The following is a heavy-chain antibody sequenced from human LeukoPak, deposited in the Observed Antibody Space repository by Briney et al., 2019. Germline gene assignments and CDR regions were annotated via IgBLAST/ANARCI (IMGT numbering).Heavy chain of an antibody. CDR3: ASRKGGSYAYYGMDV. D-gene: IGHD1-26*01. V-gene: IGHV4-61*01. CDR2: IYYSGST. J-gene: IGHJ6*02. CDR1: GGSVSSGSYY. Sequence: PSETLSLTCTVSGGSVSSGSYYWSWIRQPPGKGLEWIGYIYYSGSTNYNPSLKSRVTISVDTSKNQFSLKLSSVTAADTAVYYCASRKGGSYAYYGMDVWGQGTTVTVSS.